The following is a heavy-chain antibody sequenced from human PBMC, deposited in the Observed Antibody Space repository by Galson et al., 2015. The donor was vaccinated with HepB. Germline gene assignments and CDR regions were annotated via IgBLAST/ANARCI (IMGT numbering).Heavy chain of an antibody. V-gene: IGHV3-23*01. CDR3: ARDYLGGAEIDI. Sequence: SLRLSCAASGFTFSSYAMSWVRQAPGKGLEWVSGISVIGGTRDYAESVKVRFTISRDNSKNTLYLQMNSLRAEDTAVYYCARDYLGGAEIDIWGQGTMVTVSS. CDR1: GFTFSSYA. CDR2: ISVIGGTR. D-gene: IGHD3-16*01. J-gene: IGHJ3*02.